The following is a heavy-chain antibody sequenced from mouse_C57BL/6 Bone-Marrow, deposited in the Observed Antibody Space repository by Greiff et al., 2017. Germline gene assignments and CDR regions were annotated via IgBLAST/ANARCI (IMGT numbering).Heavy chain of an antibody. V-gene: IGHV1-81*01. CDR1: GYTFTSYG. D-gene: IGHD1-1*01. CDR3: ASPCYCGSGYND. Sequence: QVQLQQSGAELARPGASVKLSCKDYGYTFTSYGISWVKQRTGQGLEWIGEIYPRSGNTYYNEKFKGKATLTADKSSSTAYMELRSLTSEDSAVYFCASPCYCGSGYNDWGQGATLTVSS. J-gene: IGHJ2*01. CDR2: IYPRSGNT.